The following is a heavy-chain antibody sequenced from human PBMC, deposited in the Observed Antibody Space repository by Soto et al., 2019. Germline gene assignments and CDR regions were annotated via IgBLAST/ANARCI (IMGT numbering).Heavy chain of an antibody. CDR1: GFTFSDYY. D-gene: IGHD6-13*01. Sequence: QVQLVESGGGLVKPGGSLRLSCAASGFTFSDYYMSWIRQAPGKGLEWVSYIRSSSSYTNYADSLKGRFTISRDNAKNSLYLQVNSLSAEDAAVYYGARASHGVYELDYWGQGNLVTVSS. V-gene: IGHV3-11*05. J-gene: IGHJ4*02. CDR2: IRSSSSYT. CDR3: ARASHGVYELDY.